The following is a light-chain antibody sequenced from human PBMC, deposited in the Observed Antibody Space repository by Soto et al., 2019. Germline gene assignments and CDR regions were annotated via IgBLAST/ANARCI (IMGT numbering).Light chain of an antibody. CDR2: GAS. Sequence: EIVLTQSTEPLSLSAGERSTLSCRASQSVSSNLAWYQQKPGQAPRLLIYGASSRATGIPDRFSGSGSGTDFTLTISRLEPEDFAVYYCHQYDSWTFGQGTKVDI. J-gene: IGKJ1*01. V-gene: IGKV3-20*01. CDR1: QSVSSN. CDR3: HQYDSWT.